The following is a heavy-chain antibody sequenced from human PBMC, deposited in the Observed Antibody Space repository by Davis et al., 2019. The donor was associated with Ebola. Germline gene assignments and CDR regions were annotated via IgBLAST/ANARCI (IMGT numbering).Heavy chain of an antibody. Sequence: PGGSLRLSCAASGFTFSSYWMHWVRPAPGKGLVWVARVNSGGSGTSYADSVKGRFTISRDNAKNTLYLQMNSLRAEDTAVYYCTSCYDPYWGQGTLGTVSS. V-gene: IGHV3-74*01. CDR2: VNSGGSGT. D-gene: IGHD2-2*01. CDR3: TSCYDPY. J-gene: IGHJ4*02. CDR1: GFTFSSYW.